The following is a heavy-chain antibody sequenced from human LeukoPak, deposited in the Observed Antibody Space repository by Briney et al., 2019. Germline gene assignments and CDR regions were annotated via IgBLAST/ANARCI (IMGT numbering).Heavy chain of an antibody. Sequence: PGGSLRLSCAASGFTFSDYYMSWIRQAPGKGLEWVSYISSSGTTIYYADSVKGRFTISRDNAKNSFYLQMNSLRAEDTAVYYCARASILITFGGITVWGQGAMVTVSS. CDR1: GFTFSDYY. CDR2: ISSSGTTI. CDR3: ARASILITFGGITV. D-gene: IGHD3-16*01. V-gene: IGHV3-11*01. J-gene: IGHJ3*01.